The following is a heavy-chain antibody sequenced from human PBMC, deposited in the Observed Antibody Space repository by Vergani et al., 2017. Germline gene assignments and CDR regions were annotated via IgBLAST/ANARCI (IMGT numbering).Heavy chain of an antibody. CDR3: ARGRLGGFDY. V-gene: IGHV6-1*01. D-gene: IGHD7-27*01. J-gene: IGHJ4*02. Sequence: QVQLQQSGPGLVMPSQTLSLTCAISGDSVSTSTAAWNWIRQSPSRGLEWLGRTYYRSKWYFDYAESVKSRIIINPDTSKNQFSMQLNSVTPEDTAVYYCARGRLGGFDYWGQGTLVTVSS. CDR1: GDSVSTSTAA. CDR2: TYYRSKWYF.